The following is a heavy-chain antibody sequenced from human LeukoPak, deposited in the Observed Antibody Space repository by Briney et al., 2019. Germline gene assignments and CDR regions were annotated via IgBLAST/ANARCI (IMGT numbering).Heavy chain of an antibody. J-gene: IGHJ4*02. CDR2: VDPEDGET. Sequence: ASVKVSCKASGYTFTDYYMHWVQQAPGKGLEWMGRVDPEDGETIYAEKFQGRVTITADTSTDTAYMELSSLRSENTAVYYCATAYGPYWGQGTLVTVSS. D-gene: IGHD3-10*01. CDR3: ATAYGPY. CDR1: GYTFTDYY. V-gene: IGHV1-69-2*01.